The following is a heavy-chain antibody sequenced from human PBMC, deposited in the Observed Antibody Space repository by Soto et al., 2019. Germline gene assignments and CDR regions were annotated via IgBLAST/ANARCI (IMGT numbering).Heavy chain of an antibody. J-gene: IGHJ5*01. D-gene: IGHD1-7*01. V-gene: IGHV1-46*01. CDR2: INPSGGST. Sequence: SCKQYSHTFTSRNMHSLRHAPIKLLECMGIINPSGGSTSYAQKFQGRVTITRDTSTSTVYMELSSRSWAETAVYNCAGDAPSTGTTWGDGFDCWGQGALLTVAS. CDR1: SHTFTSRN. CDR3: AGDAPSTGTTWGDGFDC.